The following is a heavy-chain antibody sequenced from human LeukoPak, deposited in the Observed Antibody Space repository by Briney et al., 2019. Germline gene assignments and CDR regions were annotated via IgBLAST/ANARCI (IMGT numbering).Heavy chain of an antibody. CDR2: INHSGGT. CDR3: ARGVSHYYDSSGYPVDYYGMDV. V-gene: IGHV4-34*01. CDR1: GGSFSGYY. J-gene: IGHJ6*02. D-gene: IGHD3-22*01. Sequence: SETLSLTCAVYGGSFSGYYWSWIRQPPGKGLEWIGEINHSGGTNYNPSLKSRVTISVDTSKNQFSLKLGSVTAADTAVYYCARGVSHYYDSSGYPVDYYGMDVWGQGTTVTVSS.